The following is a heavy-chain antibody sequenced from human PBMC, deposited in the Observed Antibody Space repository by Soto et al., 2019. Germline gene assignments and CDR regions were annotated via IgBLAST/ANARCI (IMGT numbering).Heavy chain of an antibody. CDR1: GYTFICYY. Sequence: GXSVKVSCTASGYTFICYYIHLVRQAPGQGLEWMGWVSPLSGGTNYAQRFQGRVTLTRDTSVNTAYMELNRLRSDDTALYFCARELDSGDLGLDLWGQGTTVTVPS. D-gene: IGHD4-17*01. CDR2: VSPLSGGT. V-gene: IGHV1-2*02. J-gene: IGHJ6*02. CDR3: ARELDSGDLGLDL.